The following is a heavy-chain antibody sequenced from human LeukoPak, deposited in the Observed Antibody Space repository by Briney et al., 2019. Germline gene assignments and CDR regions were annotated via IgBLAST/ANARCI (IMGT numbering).Heavy chain of an antibody. CDR3: ARDIVGGRGLGY. D-gene: IGHD1-26*01. J-gene: IGHJ4*02. CDR1: GGAISSSSYY. CDR2: IYYSGST. V-gene: IGHV4-39*07. Sequence: SETLSLTCTVSGGAISSSSYYWGWFRQPPGKGLEWIGSIYYSGSTYYNPSLKSRVTISVDTSKNQFSLKMTSVTAADTAVYYCARDIVGGRGLGYWGLGTLVTVSS.